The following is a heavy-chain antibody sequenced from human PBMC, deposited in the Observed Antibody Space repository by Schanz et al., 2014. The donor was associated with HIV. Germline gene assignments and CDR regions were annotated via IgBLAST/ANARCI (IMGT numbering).Heavy chain of an antibody. CDR3: AKDRNYYDSRYRGKGNYYYYYGMDV. CDR2: ISYDGTNK. CDR1: GFNFNNYA. Sequence: VQLLESGGGLEQPGGSLRLSCAASGFNFNNYAMTWVRQAPGKGLEWVAVISYDGTNKKFADSVKGRFTISRDNSKNTLYLQMKSLRPEDTAVYYCAKDRNYYDSRYRGKGNYYYYYGMDVWGQGTTVTVSS. J-gene: IGHJ6*02. D-gene: IGHD3-22*01. V-gene: IGHV3-30*18.